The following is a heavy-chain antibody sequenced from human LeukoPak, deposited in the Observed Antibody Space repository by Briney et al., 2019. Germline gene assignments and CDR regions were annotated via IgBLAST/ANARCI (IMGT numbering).Heavy chain of an antibody. CDR1: GGSFSGYY. CDR3: ARGPQWLVKGSYFDY. V-gene: IGHV4-34*01. J-gene: IGHJ4*02. Sequence: TSETLSLTCAVYGGSFSGYYWSWIRQPPGKGLEWIGEINHSGSTNYNPSLKSRVTISVDTSKNQFSLKLSSVTAADTAVYYCARGPQWLVKGSYFDYWGQGTLVTVSS. CDR2: INHSGST. D-gene: IGHD6-19*01.